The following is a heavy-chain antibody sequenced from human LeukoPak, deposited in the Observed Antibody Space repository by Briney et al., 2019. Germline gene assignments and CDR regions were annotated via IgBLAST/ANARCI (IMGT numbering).Heavy chain of an antibody. Sequence: PSETLSLTCTVSGGSISSSSDYWGWIRQPPGKGLEWLGSIFYSGNTHYNPSLKSPVTISIDTSKNQFSLKVSSVTAADTAIYYCARDLGFDWFLYYFDYWGQGILVTVSS. D-gene: IGHD3-9*01. CDR1: GGSISSSSDY. V-gene: IGHV4-39*07. J-gene: IGHJ4*02. CDR2: IFYSGNT. CDR3: ARDLGFDWFLYYFDY.